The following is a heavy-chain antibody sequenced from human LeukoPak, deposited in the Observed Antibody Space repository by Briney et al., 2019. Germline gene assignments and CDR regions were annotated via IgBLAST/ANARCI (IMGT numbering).Heavy chain of an antibody. CDR2: IYGGGGT. Sequence: PGGSLRLSCAASGFTVSSKYMSWVSQAPGKGLEWVSVIYGGGGTYYADSVKGRFTISRDNSKNTLYLQMNSLRDEDTAVYYCARDGEYSYGYGFDYWGQGTLVTVSS. CDR3: ARDGEYSYGYGFDY. J-gene: IGHJ4*02. V-gene: IGHV3-66*01. CDR1: GFTVSSKY. D-gene: IGHD5-18*01.